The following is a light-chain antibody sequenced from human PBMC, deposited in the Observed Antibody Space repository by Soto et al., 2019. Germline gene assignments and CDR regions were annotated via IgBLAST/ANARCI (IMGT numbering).Light chain of an antibody. CDR1: NSNIGSNI. J-gene: IGLJ3*02. Sequence: QSVLTQPPSASGTPGQRVTISCSGSNSNIGSNIVSWYQQLPGTAPKLLIYINSQRPSGVPDRFSGSKSGTSGSLAISGLEAEDEADYYGAAWDDSRDGWVLGGGTEVTVL. CDR3: AAWDDSRDGWV. CDR2: INS. V-gene: IGLV1-44*01.